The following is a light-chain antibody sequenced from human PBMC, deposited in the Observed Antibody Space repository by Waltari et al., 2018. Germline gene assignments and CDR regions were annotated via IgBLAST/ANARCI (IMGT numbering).Light chain of an antibody. CDR2: AAS. V-gene: IGKV1-39*01. Sequence: EIQMTQSPSCLSASVGDRVTITCRASQSISSYLNWYQQKPEKAPNLLIYAASSLPSGVPSRFSGSESGTDFTLTIRSLQRDDFATNCCQQSYSTPSAFVRVTKVYIK. CDR3: QQSYSTPSA. CDR1: QSISSY. J-gene: IGKJ3*01.